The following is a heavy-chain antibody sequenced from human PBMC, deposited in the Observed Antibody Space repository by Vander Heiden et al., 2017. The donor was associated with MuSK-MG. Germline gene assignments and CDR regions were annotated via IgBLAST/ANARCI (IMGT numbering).Heavy chain of an antibody. CDR3: ARGGSGSYYFDL. CDR1: DFTFRSYS. D-gene: IGHD6-19*01. V-gene: IGHV3-21*01. CDR2: ISSSSSYR. J-gene: IGHJ4*02. Sequence: EVQLVESGGGLVKPGGSLRLSCAASDFTFRSYSMNGVRQAPGKGREWVSSISSSSSYRYYADSVKGRFTISRDNAKNPLYLQMNSLRAEDTAVYDWARGGSGSYYFDLWGQGTRGNVA.